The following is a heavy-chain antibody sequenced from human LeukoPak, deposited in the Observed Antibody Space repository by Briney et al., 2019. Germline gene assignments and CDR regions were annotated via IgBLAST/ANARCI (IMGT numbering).Heavy chain of an antibody. Sequence: ASVKVSCKASGGTFSSYAISWVRQAPGQGLEWMGGIIPIFGTANYAQKFQGRVTITADESTSTAYMELSSLRSEDTAVYYCASMREMATITPYYYYGMDVWGQGTTVTVSS. V-gene: IGHV1-69*13. J-gene: IGHJ6*02. D-gene: IGHD5-24*01. CDR3: ASMREMATITPYYYYGMDV. CDR2: IIPIFGTA. CDR1: GGTFSSYA.